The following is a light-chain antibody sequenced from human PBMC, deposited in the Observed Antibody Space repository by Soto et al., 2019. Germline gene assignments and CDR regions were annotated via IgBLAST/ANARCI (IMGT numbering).Light chain of an antibody. CDR3: QKYSSVPV. V-gene: IGKV1-27*01. J-gene: IGKJ3*01. CDR1: QGIRNF. Sequence: DIQMTQSPTPLSASVGDRVTITCRASQGIRNFVAWYQQKPGKAPKLLIYAASTLQSGVPSRFSGSGSGTDFTLTINSLQPEDVATYSCQKYSSVPVFGPGTKLEIK. CDR2: AAS.